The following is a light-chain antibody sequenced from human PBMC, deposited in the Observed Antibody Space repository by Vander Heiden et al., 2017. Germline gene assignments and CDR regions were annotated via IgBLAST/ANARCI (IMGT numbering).Light chain of an antibody. Sequence: SYALTQPPSVSVSPGQTASITCSGDKLGDKYACWYQQKPGQSPVLVIYQDSKRPSGIPERFSGSSSGNTATLTISGTQAMDEADYYCQAWDSSNVVFGGGTKLTVL. CDR3: QAWDSSNVV. CDR2: QDS. J-gene: IGLJ2*01. V-gene: IGLV3-1*01. CDR1: KLGDKY.